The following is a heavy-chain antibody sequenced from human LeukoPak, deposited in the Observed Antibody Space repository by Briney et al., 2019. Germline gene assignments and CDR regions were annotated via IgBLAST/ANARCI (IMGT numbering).Heavy chain of an antibody. V-gene: IGHV3-23*01. CDR2: ISGSGGST. Sequence: GGSLRLSCAASGFTFSSYAMSWVRQAPGKGQEWVSAISGSGGSTYYADSVKGRFTISRDNSKNTLYLQMNSLRAEDTAVYYCAKDLPESITIFGVVIRLPDYWGQGTLVTVSS. CDR1: GFTFSSYA. D-gene: IGHD3-3*01. CDR3: AKDLPESITIFGVVIRLPDY. J-gene: IGHJ4*02.